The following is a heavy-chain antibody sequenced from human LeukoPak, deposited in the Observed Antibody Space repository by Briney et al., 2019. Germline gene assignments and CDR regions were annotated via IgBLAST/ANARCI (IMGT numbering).Heavy chain of an antibody. J-gene: IGHJ4*02. Sequence: GASVKVSCKASGGTFSSYAISWVRQAPGQGLEWMGGIIPIFGTANYAQKFQGRVTITADKSTSTVYMELSSLRSENTAVYYCATAPLGELSPHFDYWGQGTLVTVSS. CDR1: GGTFSSYA. CDR2: IIPIFGTA. V-gene: IGHV1-69*06. D-gene: IGHD3-16*02. CDR3: ATAPLGELSPHFDY.